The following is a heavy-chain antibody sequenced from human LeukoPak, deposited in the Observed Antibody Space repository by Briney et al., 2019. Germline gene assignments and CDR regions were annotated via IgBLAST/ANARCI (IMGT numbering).Heavy chain of an antibody. J-gene: IGHJ4*02. CDR2: IYYSGST. CDR3: ARIYYGSGSYYMAYFDY. CDR1: GGSFSGYY. Sequence: SETLSLTCAVYGGSFSGYYWGWIRQPPGKGLEWIGSIYYSGSTYYNPSLKSRVTISVDTSKNQFSLKLSSVTAADTAVYYCARIYYGSGSYYMAYFDYWGQGTLVTVSS. V-gene: IGHV4-39*01. D-gene: IGHD3-10*01.